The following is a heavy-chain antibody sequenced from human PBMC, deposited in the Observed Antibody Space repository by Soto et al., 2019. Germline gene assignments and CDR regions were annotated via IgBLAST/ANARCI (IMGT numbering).Heavy chain of an antibody. J-gene: IGHJ6*02. Sequence: SVKVSCKASGGTFSSYAISWVRQAPGQGLEWMGGIIPIFGTANYAQKFQGRVTITADKSTGTAYMELSSLRSEDTAVYYCARDRRVVPAARSYYYYGMDVWGQGTTVTVSS. CDR3: ARDRRVVPAARSYYYYGMDV. D-gene: IGHD2-2*01. V-gene: IGHV1-69*06. CDR1: GGTFSSYA. CDR2: IIPIFGTA.